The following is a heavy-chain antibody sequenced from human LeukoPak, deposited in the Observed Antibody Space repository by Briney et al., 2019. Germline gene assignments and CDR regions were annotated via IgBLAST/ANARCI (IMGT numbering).Heavy chain of an antibody. Sequence: ASVKVSCKVSGYTLTELSMHWVRQAPGKGLEWMGGFDPEVGETIYAQKFQGRVTMTEDTSTDTAYMELSSLRSEDTAVYYCATGDFWSGYFPTDYWGQGTLVTVSS. CDR1: GYTLTELS. V-gene: IGHV1-24*01. D-gene: IGHD3-3*01. CDR2: FDPEVGET. CDR3: ATGDFWSGYFPTDY. J-gene: IGHJ4*02.